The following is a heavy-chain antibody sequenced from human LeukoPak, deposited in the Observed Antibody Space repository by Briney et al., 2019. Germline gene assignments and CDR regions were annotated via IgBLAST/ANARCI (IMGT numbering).Heavy chain of an antibody. Sequence: GGSLRLSCAASGFTFSSYWMSWVRQAPWKGLEWVANIKQDGSEKYYVDSVKGRFTISRDNAKNSLYLQMNSLRAEDTAVYYCARIITIFGVVIHDWYFDLWGRGTLVTVSS. D-gene: IGHD3-3*01. V-gene: IGHV3-7*01. J-gene: IGHJ2*01. CDR1: GFTFSSYW. CDR2: IKQDGSEK. CDR3: ARIITIFGVVIHDWYFDL.